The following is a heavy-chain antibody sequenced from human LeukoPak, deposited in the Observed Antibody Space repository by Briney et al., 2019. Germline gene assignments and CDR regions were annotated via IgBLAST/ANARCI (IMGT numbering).Heavy chain of an antibody. Sequence: GGSLRLSCAASEFTFSKFPMGWVRQAPGRGLEWVPAISASGDVTFHADSVRGRFTISRDNSKSTLFLQMNDLRVEDTAKFYCAKSLFTSATGTGRAFHIWGQGTMVSVSS. J-gene: IGHJ3*02. D-gene: IGHD1-1*01. CDR2: ISASGDVT. CDR3: AKSLFTSATGTGRAFHI. V-gene: IGHV3-23*01. CDR1: EFTFSKFP.